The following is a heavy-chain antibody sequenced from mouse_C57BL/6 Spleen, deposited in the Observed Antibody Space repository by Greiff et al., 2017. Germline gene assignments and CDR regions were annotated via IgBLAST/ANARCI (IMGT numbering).Heavy chain of an antibody. CDR2: IDPETGGT. V-gene: IGHV1-15*01. CDR1: GYTFTDYE. Sequence: VKLQESGAELVRPGASVTLSCKASGYTFTDYEMHWVKQTPVHGLEWIGAIDPETGGTAYNQKFKGKAILTADKSSSTAYMELRSLTSEDSAVYYCTRRLLLDYWGQGTTLAVSS. CDR3: TRRLLLDY. D-gene: IGHD2-3*01. J-gene: IGHJ2*01.